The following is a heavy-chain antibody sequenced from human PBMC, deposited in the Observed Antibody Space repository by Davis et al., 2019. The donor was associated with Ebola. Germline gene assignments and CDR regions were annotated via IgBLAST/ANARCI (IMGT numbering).Heavy chain of an antibody. CDR1: GGSISSSSYY. D-gene: IGHD6-13*01. CDR3: ARQASWYPWYFDL. J-gene: IGHJ2*01. CDR2: IYYSGST. Sequence: SETLSLTCTVSGGSISSSSYYWTWIRQPPGKGLEWIGYIYYSGSTNYNPSLKSRVTISVDTSKNQFSLKLYSVTAADTAVYYCARQASWYPWYFDLWGRGTLVTVSS. V-gene: IGHV4-61*05.